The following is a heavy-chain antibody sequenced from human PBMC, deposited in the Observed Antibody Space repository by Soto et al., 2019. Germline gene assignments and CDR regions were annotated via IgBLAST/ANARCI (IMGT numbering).Heavy chain of an antibody. CDR3: ARGGAPDIVVVVAATPVDY. V-gene: IGHV1-3*01. J-gene: IGHJ4*02. Sequence: ASVKVSCKASGYTFTSYAMHWVRQAPGQRLERMGWINAGNGNTKYSQKFQGRVTITRDTSASTAYMELSSLRSEDTAVYYCARGGAPDIVVVVAATPVDYWGQGTLVTVSS. D-gene: IGHD2-15*01. CDR2: INAGNGNT. CDR1: GYTFTSYA.